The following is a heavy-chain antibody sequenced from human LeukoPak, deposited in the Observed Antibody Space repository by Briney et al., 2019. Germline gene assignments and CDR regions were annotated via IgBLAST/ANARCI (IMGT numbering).Heavy chain of an antibody. J-gene: IGHJ4*02. Sequence: GGSLRLSCAASGFTFSNYAMSWVRQAPGKGLEWVSAMSGSGSGGGTYYADSVKGRFTISRDNSKNMVYLQMNSLRADDTAVYYCARSGWYSFDYWGQGTLVTVSS. CDR2: MSGSGSGGGT. V-gene: IGHV3-23*01. D-gene: IGHD6-19*01. CDR3: ARSGWYSFDY. CDR1: GFTFSNYA.